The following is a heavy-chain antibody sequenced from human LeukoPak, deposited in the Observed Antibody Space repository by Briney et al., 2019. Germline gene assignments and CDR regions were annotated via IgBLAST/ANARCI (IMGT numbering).Heavy chain of an antibody. CDR1: GFTFSSYA. V-gene: IGHV3-23*01. D-gene: IGHD3-22*01. J-gene: IGHJ4*02. CDR2: TSSSGETT. Sequence: GGSLRLSCVASGFTFSSYAMSWVRQAAGKGLEWVSSTSSSGETTYYADSVKGRFTISRDNSRNTLYLQMNSLRAEDTAVYSCAKDRPNYYGTNGHYYRRDGDCWGQGTLVTVSS. CDR3: AKDRPNYYGTNGHYYRRDGDC.